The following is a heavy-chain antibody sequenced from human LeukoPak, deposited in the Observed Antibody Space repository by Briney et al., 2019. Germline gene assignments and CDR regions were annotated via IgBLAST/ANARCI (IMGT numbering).Heavy chain of an antibody. J-gene: IGHJ4*02. D-gene: IGHD3-10*01. CDR3: ARNYGSGSYYPFDY. V-gene: IGHV4-4*02. Sequence: SETLSLTCAVSGGSISSSNWWSWVRQPPAQGLEWIGEIYHSGSTNYNPSLKSRVTISVDKSKNQFSLKLSSVTAADTAVYYCARNYGSGSYYPFDYWGQGTLVTVSS. CDR1: GGSISSSNW. CDR2: IYHSGST.